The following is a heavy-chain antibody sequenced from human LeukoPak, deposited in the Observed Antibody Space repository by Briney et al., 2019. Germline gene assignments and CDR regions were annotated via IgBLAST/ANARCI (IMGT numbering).Heavy chain of an antibody. J-gene: IGHJ4*02. V-gene: IGHV3-30*02. CDR3: TKDSLRERIVGSTTRGVNDY. CDR1: GFTFSSYD. CDR2: MQYDGSNK. Sequence: GGSLRLSCAASGFTFSSYDMHWVRQAPGKGLEWVAFMQYDGSNKYYADSVKGRFTISRDNSKNTLYLQMNSLRGEDTAVYYCTKDSLRERIVGSTTRGVNDYWGQGTLVTVSS. D-gene: IGHD1-26*01.